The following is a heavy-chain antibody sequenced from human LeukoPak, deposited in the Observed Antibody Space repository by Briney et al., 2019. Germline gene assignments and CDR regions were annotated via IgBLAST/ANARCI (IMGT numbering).Heavy chain of an antibody. Sequence: PGGSLRLSCAASGFTVSSNYMSWVRQAPGKGLEWVSVIYSGGSTYYADSVKGRFTISRDNSKNTLYLQMNSLRAEDTAVYYCAKRDYEGVLYYFDYWGQGTLVTVSS. J-gene: IGHJ4*02. CDR2: IYSGGST. V-gene: IGHV3-53*01. CDR3: AKRDYEGVLYYFDY. D-gene: IGHD4-17*01. CDR1: GFTVSSNY.